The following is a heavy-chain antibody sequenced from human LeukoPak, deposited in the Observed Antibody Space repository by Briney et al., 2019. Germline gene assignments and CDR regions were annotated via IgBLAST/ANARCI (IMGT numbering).Heavy chain of an antibody. CDR3: ARDRYGSQGGTFDY. J-gene: IGHJ4*02. CDR2: IYYSGST. V-gene: IGHV4-59*01. Sequence: SETLSLTCTVSGGSISSYYWSWIRQPPGKGLEWIGYIYYSGSTNYNPSLKSRVTISVDTSKNQFSLKLSSVTAADTAVYYCARDRYGSQGGTFDYWGQGTLVTVSS. CDR1: GGSISSYY. D-gene: IGHD1-26*01.